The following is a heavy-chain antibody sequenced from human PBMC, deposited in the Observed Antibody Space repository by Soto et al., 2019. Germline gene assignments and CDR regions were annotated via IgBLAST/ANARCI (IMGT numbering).Heavy chain of an antibody. CDR2: ISSSGSTI. V-gene: IGHV3-11*01. Sequence: QVQLVESGGGLVKPGGSLRLSCAASGFTFSDYYMSWIRQAPGKGLEWVSYISSSGSTIYYADSVKGRFTISRDNAKNSLYLQMNSLRAEDTAVYYCARDHPVATLIKAFTYYYYGMDVWGQGTTVTVSS. D-gene: IGHD5-12*01. CDR3: ARDHPVATLIKAFTYYYYGMDV. J-gene: IGHJ6*02. CDR1: GFTFSDYY.